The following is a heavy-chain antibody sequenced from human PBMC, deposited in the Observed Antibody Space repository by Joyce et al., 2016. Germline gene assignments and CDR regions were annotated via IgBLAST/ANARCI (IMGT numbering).Heavy chain of an antibody. CDR1: GSSFTKYW. J-gene: IGHJ4*02. CDR3: ARGGTVVVPAAINFDY. V-gene: IGHV5-51*01. Sequence: EVQLVQSGAEVKKPGESLRISCTGSGSSFTKYWIGWVRQMPGKGLEWMGIIYPCDSDATYSPSFQGQVTSSADKSITTAYLQWSSLEASDTAMYYWARGGTVVVPAAINFDYWGQGTLVTVSS. D-gene: IGHD2-2*02. CDR2: IYPCDSDA.